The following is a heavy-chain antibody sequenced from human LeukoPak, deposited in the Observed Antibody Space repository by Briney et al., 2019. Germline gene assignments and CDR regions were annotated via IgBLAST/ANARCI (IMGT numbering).Heavy chain of an antibody. D-gene: IGHD6-13*01. V-gene: IGHV3-64*01. CDR3: ARVYSSSWYSAFDI. CDR2: ISSNGGST. Sequence: GESLKISCAASGFTFSSYAMHWVRQAAGKGLEYVSAISSNGGSTYYANSLKGRFTISRDNSKNTLYLQMGSLRAEDMAVYYCARVYSSSWYSAFDIWGQGTMVTVSS. J-gene: IGHJ3*02. CDR1: GFTFSSYA.